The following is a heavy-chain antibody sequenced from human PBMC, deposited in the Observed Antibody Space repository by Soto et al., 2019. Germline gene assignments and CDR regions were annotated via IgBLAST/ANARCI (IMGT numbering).Heavy chain of an antibody. CDR3: ARDGPPGYCSSTSCYIT. CDR2: IIPIFGTA. CDR1: GGTFSSYA. Sequence: QVQLVQSGAEVKKPGSSVKVSCKASGGTFSSYAISWVRQAPGQGLEWMGGIIPIFGTANYAQKFQGRVTITADESTSTAYMELSSLRSEDTAVYNCARDGPPGYCSSTSCYITWGQGTLVTVSS. V-gene: IGHV1-69*01. J-gene: IGHJ5*02. D-gene: IGHD2-2*02.